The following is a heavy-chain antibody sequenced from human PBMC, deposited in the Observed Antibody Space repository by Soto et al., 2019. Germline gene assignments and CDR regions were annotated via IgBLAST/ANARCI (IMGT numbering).Heavy chain of an antibody. CDR3: ARGVQIWLLEGPKNY. CDR1: GGTFSSYA. Sequence: QVQLVQSGAEVKKPGSAVKVSCKASGGTFSSYAISWVRQAPGQGIEWMGGIIPIFGTANYAQKFQGRVTITADESTSTAYMELSSLSSEDSAWYYCARGVQIWLLEGPKNYWGQGTLVTVSS. CDR2: IIPIFGTA. V-gene: IGHV1-69*01. J-gene: IGHJ4*02. D-gene: IGHD5-18*01.